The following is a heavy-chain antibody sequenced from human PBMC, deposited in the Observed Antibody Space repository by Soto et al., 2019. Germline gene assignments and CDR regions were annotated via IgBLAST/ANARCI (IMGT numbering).Heavy chain of an antibody. V-gene: IGHV4-30-4*01. Sequence: QVQLQESGPGLVKPSQTLSLTCTVSGGSISSDYYYWSWIRQPPGKGLEWIGYINYSGSTYYNPSLKSRLTISVDTSKNQFSLKLSSVTAADTAVYYCARVRGVTYFDYWGQGTLVTVSS. J-gene: IGHJ4*02. CDR3: ARVRGVTYFDY. CDR1: GGSISSDYYY. CDR2: INYSGST. D-gene: IGHD3-10*01.